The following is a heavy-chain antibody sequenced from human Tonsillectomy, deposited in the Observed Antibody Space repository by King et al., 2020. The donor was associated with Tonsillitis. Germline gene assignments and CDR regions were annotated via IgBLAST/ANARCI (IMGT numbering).Heavy chain of an antibody. CDR3: ARLSGSYYPAGYVFDI. V-gene: IGHV5-51*01. Sequence: EQLVQSGAEVKKPGESLKISCKGSGYRFTNYWIGWVRQMPGKGLEWMGIIYPGDSETRYSPSFQGQVTISADKSISTAYLQWSSLKASDTAIYYCARLSGSYYPAGYVFDIWGQGTMVTASS. D-gene: IGHD1-26*01. CDR2: IYPGDSET. CDR1: GYRFTNYW. J-gene: IGHJ3*02.